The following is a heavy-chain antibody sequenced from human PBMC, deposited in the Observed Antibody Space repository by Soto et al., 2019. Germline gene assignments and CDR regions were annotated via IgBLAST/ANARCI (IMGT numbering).Heavy chain of an antibody. CDR2: INSDGRST. J-gene: IGHJ6*02. Sequence: HPGGSLRLSCAASGFTFGSYWMYWVRQAPGKGLVWVSRINSDGRSTSYADSVKGRFTSSRDNAKNTLYLQMNSLRVEDTAVYYCARARPSDYGDYGMDVWGQGTTVTVSS. CDR1: GFTFGSYW. D-gene: IGHD3-16*01. V-gene: IGHV3-74*01. CDR3: ARARPSDYGDYGMDV.